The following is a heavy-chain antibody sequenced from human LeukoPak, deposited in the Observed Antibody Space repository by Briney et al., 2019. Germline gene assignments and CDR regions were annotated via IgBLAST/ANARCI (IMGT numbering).Heavy chain of an antibody. CDR2: IYTSGST. D-gene: IGHD4-17*01. V-gene: IGHV4-4*07. J-gene: IGHJ5*02. CDR3: ARGPLTVTRGFDP. Sequence: SETLSLTCTISGGSINIYYWSWIRQPAGKGLEWIGRIYTSGSTNYNPSLKSRVTMSVDTSKNQFPLNLSSVTAADTAVYYCARGPLTVTRGFDPWGQGTLVTVSS. CDR1: GGSINIYY.